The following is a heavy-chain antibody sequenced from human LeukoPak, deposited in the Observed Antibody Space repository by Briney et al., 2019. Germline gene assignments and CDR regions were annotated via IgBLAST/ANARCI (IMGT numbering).Heavy chain of an antibody. CDR1: GFTFSSYA. V-gene: IGHV3-23*01. CDR2: ISGSGGST. Sequence: GGSLRLSCAASGFTFSSYAMSWVRQAPGKGLEWVSAISGSGGSTYYADSVKGRFTISRDNSKNTLYLQMNSLRAEDTAVYYCAKTLIYYDSSGYNFDYWGQGTLVTVSS. CDR3: AKTLIYYDSSGYNFDY. J-gene: IGHJ4*02. D-gene: IGHD3-22*01.